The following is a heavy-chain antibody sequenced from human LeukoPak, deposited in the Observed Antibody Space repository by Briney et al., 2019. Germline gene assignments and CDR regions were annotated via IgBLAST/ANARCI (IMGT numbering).Heavy chain of an antibody. Sequence: GGSLRLSCAASGFTFSSYSMNWVRQAPGKGLEWVSYISSSGSTIYYADSVKGRFTISRDNAKNSLYLQINSLRAEDTAVYYCAELGITMIGGVWGKGTTVTISS. CDR3: AELGITMIGGV. CDR1: GFTFSSYS. J-gene: IGHJ6*04. D-gene: IGHD3-10*02. V-gene: IGHV3-48*04. CDR2: ISSSGSTI.